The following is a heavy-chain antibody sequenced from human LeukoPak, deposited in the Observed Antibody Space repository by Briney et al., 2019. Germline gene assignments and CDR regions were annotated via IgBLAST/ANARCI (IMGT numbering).Heavy chain of an antibody. V-gene: IGHV1-69*13. CDR2: IIPIFGTA. CDR1: GSTFSSYA. CDR3: ASRLSPEYYYDSSGYRDY. J-gene: IGHJ4*02. Sequence: ASVKVSCKASGSTFSSYAISWVRQAPGQGLEWMGGIIPIFGTANYAQKFQGRVTITADESTSTAYMELSSLRSEDTAVYYCASRLSPEYYYDSSGYRDYWGQGTLVTVSS. D-gene: IGHD3-22*01.